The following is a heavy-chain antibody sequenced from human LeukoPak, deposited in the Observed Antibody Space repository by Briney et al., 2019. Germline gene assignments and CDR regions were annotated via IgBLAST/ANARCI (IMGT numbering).Heavy chain of an antibody. Sequence: GSLRLSCAASGFTFSSYSMNWVSQAPGKGLEWIGNIYYSGSTYYNPSFKSRVTISVDKSKNQFSLKLSSVTAADTAVYYCARDRGIAVAGHYYYYYYYTDVWGKGTTVTISS. J-gene: IGHJ6*03. CDR3: ARDRGIAVAGHYYYYYYYTDV. V-gene: IGHV4-4*02. CDR2: IYYSGST. D-gene: IGHD6-19*01. CDR1: GFTFSSYSM.